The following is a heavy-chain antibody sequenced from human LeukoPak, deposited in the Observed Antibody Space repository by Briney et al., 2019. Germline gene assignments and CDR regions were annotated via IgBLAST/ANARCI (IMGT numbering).Heavy chain of an antibody. V-gene: IGHV1-69*04. CDR1: GGTFSSYA. D-gene: IGHD3-22*01. CDR3: ARVYYDSSGYYGGGY. CDR2: IIPILGIA. Sequence: GASVKVSCEASGGTFSSYAISWVRQAPGQGLEWMGRIIPILGIANYAQKFQGRVTITADKSTSTAYMELSSLRSEDTAVYYCARVYYDSSGYYGGGYWGQGTLVTVSS. J-gene: IGHJ4*02.